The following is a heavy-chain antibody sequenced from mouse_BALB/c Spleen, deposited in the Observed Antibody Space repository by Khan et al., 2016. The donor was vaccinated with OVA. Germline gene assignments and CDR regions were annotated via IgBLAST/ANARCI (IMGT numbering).Heavy chain of an antibody. J-gene: IGHJ2*01. CDR2: INPTSGYT. CDR3: ARYRIDY. CDR1: GYTFTSYW. V-gene: IGHV1-7*01. D-gene: IGHD2-12*01. Sequence: QVQLQQSGAELAKPGASVKMSCKASGYTFTSYWMHWIKQRPGQGLEWIGYINPTSGYTDYNQKFKDKATLTADKSSSTAYMQLNSLTSNDCAVYSCARYRIDYWGQGTTLTVSS.